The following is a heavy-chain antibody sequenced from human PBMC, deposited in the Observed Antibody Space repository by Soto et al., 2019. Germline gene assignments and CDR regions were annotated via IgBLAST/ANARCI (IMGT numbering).Heavy chain of an antibody. J-gene: IGHJ3*02. D-gene: IGHD3-10*01. CDR1: GYSFTSYW. CDR3: ATGYYYGSGRPDDAFDI. CDR2: IYPGDSDT. V-gene: IGHV5-51*01. Sequence: LGESLKISCKGSGYSFTSYWIGWVRQMPGKGLEWMGIIYPGDSDTRYSPSFQGQVTISADKSISTAYLQWSSLKASDTAMYYCATGYYYGSGRPDDAFDIWGQGTMVTVSS.